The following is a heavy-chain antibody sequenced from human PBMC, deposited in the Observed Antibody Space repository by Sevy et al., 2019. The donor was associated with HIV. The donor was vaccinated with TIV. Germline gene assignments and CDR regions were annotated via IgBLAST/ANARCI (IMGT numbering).Heavy chain of an antibody. Sequence: GGSLRLSCTGSGFSFDSYDMNWVRQAPGKGLEWVASISSVSTIIYYGDSVKGRFTISRDNSKNTLYLQMNSLRAEDTAVYYCAKWSMGGARWLQLGAFDIWGQGTMVTVSS. CDR2: ISSVSTII. CDR3: AKWSMGGARWLQLGAFDI. V-gene: IGHV3-NL1*01. J-gene: IGHJ3*02. D-gene: IGHD5-12*01. CDR1: GFSFDSYD.